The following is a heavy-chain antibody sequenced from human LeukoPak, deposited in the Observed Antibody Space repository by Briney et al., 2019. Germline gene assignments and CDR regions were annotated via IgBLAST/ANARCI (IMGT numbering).Heavy chain of an antibody. CDR2: INPNSGGT. J-gene: IGHJ4*02. CDR1: GYTFTGYY. D-gene: IGHD5-24*01. V-gene: IGHV1-2*02. Sequence: GASVKVSCKASGYTFTGYYMHWVRQAPGQGHEWMGWINPNSGGTNYAQKFQGRVTMTRDTSISTAYMELSRLRSDDTAVYYCARDTEMATITDYWGQGTLVTVSS. CDR3: ARDTEMATITDY.